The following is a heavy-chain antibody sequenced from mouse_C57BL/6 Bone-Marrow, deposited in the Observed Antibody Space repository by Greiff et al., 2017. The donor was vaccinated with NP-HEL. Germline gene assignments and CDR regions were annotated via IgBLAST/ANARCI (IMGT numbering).Heavy chain of an antibody. CDR1: GYTFTSYW. V-gene: IGHV1-52*01. CDR2: IDPSDSDT. CDR3: ARATVAPGFAY. Sequence: VQLQQSGAELVRPGSSVKLSCKASGYTFTSYWMHWVKQRPIQGLEWIGNIDPSDSDTHYNQKFKDKATLTVDKSSSTAYMRLSSLTSEDSAVYSCARATVAPGFAYWGQGTLVTVSA. J-gene: IGHJ3*01. D-gene: IGHD1-1*01.